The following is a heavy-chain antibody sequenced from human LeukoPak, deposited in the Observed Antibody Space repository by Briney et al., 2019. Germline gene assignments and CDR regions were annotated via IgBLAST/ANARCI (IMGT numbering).Heavy chain of an antibody. CDR2: IYYSGST. CDR3: ATYDFWSGYLDY. V-gene: IGHV4-59*01. Sequence: SETLSLTCTVSGGSISSYYWSWIRQPPGKGLEWIGYIYYSGSTNYNPSLKSRVTISVDTSKNQFSLKLSSVTASDTAVYYCATYDFWSGYLDYWGQGTLVTVSS. CDR1: GGSISSYY. D-gene: IGHD3-3*01. J-gene: IGHJ4*02.